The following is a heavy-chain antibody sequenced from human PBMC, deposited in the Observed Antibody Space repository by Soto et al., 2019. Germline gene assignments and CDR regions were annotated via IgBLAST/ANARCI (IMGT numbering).Heavy chain of an antibody. V-gene: IGHV3-7*01. CDR2: IKHDGSDK. CDR3: ASRLISLARGVYDY. CDR1: GFTFGNYW. Sequence: EVQLVESGGGLVQPGGSLRLSCIASGFTFGNYWMTWVRQAPGKGLEWVANIKHDGSDKYYAGSVKGRFTISRDNAKYSVYLQMDSLGVEDTAVYYCASRLISLARGVYDYWGQGTQVTVSS. J-gene: IGHJ4*02. D-gene: IGHD3-10*01.